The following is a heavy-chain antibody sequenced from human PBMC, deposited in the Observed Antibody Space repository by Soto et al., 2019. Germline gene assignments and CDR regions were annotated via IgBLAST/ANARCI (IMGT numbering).Heavy chain of an antibody. J-gene: IGHJ3*02. V-gene: IGHV3-23*01. CDR2: ISGSGGST. CDR1: GFTFSSYA. CDR3: AKDQYGSGSPDAFDI. Sequence: GGSLRLSCEASGFTFSSYAMSWVRQAPGKGLEWVSAISGSGGSTYYADSVKGRFSISRDNSKNTLYLQINSLRAEDTAVYYCAKDQYGSGSPDAFDIWGQGTMVTVSS. D-gene: IGHD3-10*01.